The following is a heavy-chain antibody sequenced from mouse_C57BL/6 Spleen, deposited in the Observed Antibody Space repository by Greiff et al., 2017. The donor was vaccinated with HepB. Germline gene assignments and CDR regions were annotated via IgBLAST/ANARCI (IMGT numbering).Heavy chain of an antibody. V-gene: IGHV1-52*01. Sequence: QVQLQQPGAELVRPGSSVKLSCKASGYTFTSYWMHWVKQRPIQGLEWIGNIDPSDSETHYNQKFKDKATLTVDKSSSTAYMQLSSLTSEDSAVYYCARRGPYPHFDYWGQGTTLTVSS. CDR3: ARRGPYPHFDY. CDR1: GYTFTSYW. J-gene: IGHJ2*01. D-gene: IGHD3-3*01. CDR2: IDPSDSET.